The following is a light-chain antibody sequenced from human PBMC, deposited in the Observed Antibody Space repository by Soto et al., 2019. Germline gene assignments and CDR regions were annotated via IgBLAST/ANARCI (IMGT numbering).Light chain of an antibody. CDR2: SNN. V-gene: IGLV1-44*01. Sequence: QSVLTQPPSASGTPGQRVTISCSGSSSNIGSNTVNWYQQLPGTAPKLLTYSNNQRPSGVPDRFSGSKSGTSASLAISGLQSEDEADYYCAAWDDSLNGLWVFGGGTQLTVL. CDR3: AAWDDSLNGLWV. J-gene: IGLJ3*02. CDR1: SSNIGSNT.